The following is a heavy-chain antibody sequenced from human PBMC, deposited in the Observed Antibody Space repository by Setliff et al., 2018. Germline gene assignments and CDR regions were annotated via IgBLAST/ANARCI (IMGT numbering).Heavy chain of an antibody. CDR3: ATSPKKVTGSDYYNYYMDV. D-gene: IGHD3-9*01. V-gene: IGHV1-69*06. J-gene: IGHJ6*03. CDR1: GTTFNSHA. CDR2: IITAFGSA. Sequence: GASVKVSCKTSGTTFNSHAINWVQQAPGQGLEWMGRIITAFGSAISAQKFQDRVSITADRTTYTAYLELTSLTLEDTAVYYRATSPKKVTGSDYYNYYMDVWGKGTTVTVSS.